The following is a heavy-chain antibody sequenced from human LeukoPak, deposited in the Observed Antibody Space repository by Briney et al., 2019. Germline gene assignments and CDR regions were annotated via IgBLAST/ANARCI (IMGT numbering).Heavy chain of an antibody. CDR1: GFTASSNY. J-gene: IGHJ4*02. CDR3: ARIYDSRGGPADY. CDR2: IYSGGST. D-gene: IGHD3-22*01. Sequence: GGSLRLSCAASGFTASSNYMSWVRQAPGKGLEWVSVIYSGGSTYYADSVKGRFTISRDNSKNTLYLQMNSLRAEDTAVYYCARIYDSRGGPADYWGQGTLVTVSS. V-gene: IGHV3-53*01.